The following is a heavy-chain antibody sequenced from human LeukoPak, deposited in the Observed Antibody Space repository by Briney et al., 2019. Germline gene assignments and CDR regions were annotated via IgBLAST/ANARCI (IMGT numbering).Heavy chain of an antibody. J-gene: IGHJ4*02. CDR2: IYHSGST. V-gene: IGHV4-4*02. CDR3: ARHYYASGSAPLDY. D-gene: IGHD3-10*01. Sequence: PSETLSLTCAVSGGSISSGNWWSWVRQPPGKGLEWIGEIYHSGSTNYNSSLKSRVTISVDKSKNQFSLNLSSVTAADTAMYYCARHYYASGSAPLDYWGQGTLVTVSS. CDR1: GGSISSGNW.